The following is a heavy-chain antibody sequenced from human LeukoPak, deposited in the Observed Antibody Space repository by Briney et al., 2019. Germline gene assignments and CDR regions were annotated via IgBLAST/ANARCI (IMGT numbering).Heavy chain of an antibody. CDR2: ISGSGSNK. CDR1: GFTFSSYG. V-gene: IGHV3-30*18. J-gene: IGHJ4*02. Sequence: GGSLRLSCAASGFTFSSYGMHWVRHAPGTGLDWFAVISGSGSNKYYADSVKGRFTISRYNSKNTLYLQMNSLRAEDTAVYYCAKEGRYYYGSGTEAGWGQGTLVTVSS. CDR3: AKEGRYYYGSGTEAG. D-gene: IGHD3-10*01.